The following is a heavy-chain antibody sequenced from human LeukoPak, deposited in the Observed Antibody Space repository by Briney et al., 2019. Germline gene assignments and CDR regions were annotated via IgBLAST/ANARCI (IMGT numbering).Heavy chain of an antibody. V-gene: IGHV3-33*01. D-gene: IGHD2-2*01. CDR1: GFTFSSYG. J-gene: IGHJ6*04. CDR2: IWYDGSNK. CDR3: ARDAGYCSSTSCYHGMDV. Sequence: GGSLRLPCAASGFTFSSYGMPWVRQAPGKGLEWVAVIWYDGSNKYYADSVKGRFTISRDNSKNTLYLQMNSLRAEDTAVYYCARDAGYCSSTSCYHGMDVWGKGTTVTVSS.